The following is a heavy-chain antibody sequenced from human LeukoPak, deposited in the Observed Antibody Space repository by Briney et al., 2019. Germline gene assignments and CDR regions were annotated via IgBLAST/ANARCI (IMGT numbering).Heavy chain of an antibody. V-gene: IGHV1-2*02. Sequence: ASVKVSCKASGYTFTGYYMHWVRQAPGQGLEWMGWINPNSGGTNYAQKFQGRVTMTRDTSISTAYMELSRLRSDDTAVYYCARDPLPALVVVAATRGLIYWGQGTLVTVSS. CDR2: INPNSGGT. D-gene: IGHD2-15*01. CDR3: ARDPLPALVVVAATRGLIY. CDR1: GYTFTGYY. J-gene: IGHJ4*02.